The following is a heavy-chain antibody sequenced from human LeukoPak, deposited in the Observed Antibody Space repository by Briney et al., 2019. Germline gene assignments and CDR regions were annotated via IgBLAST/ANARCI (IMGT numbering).Heavy chain of an antibody. V-gene: IGHV1-2*02. D-gene: IGHD6-13*01. J-gene: IGHJ5*02. CDR1: GYTFTGYY. CDR3: ARGGVLGQQLEYWFDP. Sequence: ASVKVSCKASGYTFTGYYMHWVRQAPGQGLEWMGWINPNNGGINYAQKLQDRVSMTSDTSNSTAYMELSRLRSDDTAVYYGARGGVLGQQLEYWFDPWGQGTLVTVSS. CDR2: INPNNGGI.